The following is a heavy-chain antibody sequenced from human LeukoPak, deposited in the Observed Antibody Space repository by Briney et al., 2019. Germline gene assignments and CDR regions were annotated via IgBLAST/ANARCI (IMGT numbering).Heavy chain of an antibody. CDR1: GFTFSSYA. D-gene: IGHD3-22*01. Sequence: GGSLRLSCAASGFTFSSYAISWVRQAPGKGLEWVSAISGSGGSTHYADSVKGRFTISRDNSKNTLYLQMNSLRAEDTAVYYCAKDRYDSSGYFDYWGQGTLVTVSS. V-gene: IGHV3-23*01. CDR2: ISGSGGST. CDR3: AKDRYDSSGYFDY. J-gene: IGHJ4*02.